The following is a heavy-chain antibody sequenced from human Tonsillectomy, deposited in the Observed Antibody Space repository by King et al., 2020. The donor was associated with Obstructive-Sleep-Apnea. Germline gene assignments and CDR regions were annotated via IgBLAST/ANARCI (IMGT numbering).Heavy chain of an antibody. D-gene: IGHD6-13*01. Sequence: HVQLQQWGAGLLKPSETLSLTCAVYGGSFSDYYWSWIRQPPGKGLEWIGEVNHSGSTNYSPSLKSRVTISVDMSKNQFSLKLTSVTAADTAVYYCARGSGAADVNWFDPWGQGALVTVSS. J-gene: IGHJ5*02. CDR1: GGSFSDYY. CDR2: VNHSGST. CDR3: ARGSGAADVNWFDP. V-gene: IGHV4-34*01.